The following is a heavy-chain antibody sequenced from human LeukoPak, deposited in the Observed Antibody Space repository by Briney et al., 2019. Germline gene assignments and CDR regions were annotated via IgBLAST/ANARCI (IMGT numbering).Heavy chain of an antibody. V-gene: IGHV4-34*01. CDR2: INHSGST. Sequence: SETLSLTCAVYGGSFTGYYWSWIRQPPGKGLEWIGEINHSGSTNYNPSLKSRVTISVDTSKNQFSLKLSSVTAADTAVYYCARGAARRDGYKWGQGTLVTVSS. D-gene: IGHD5-24*01. J-gene: IGHJ4*02. CDR3: ARGAARRDGYK. CDR1: GGSFTGYY.